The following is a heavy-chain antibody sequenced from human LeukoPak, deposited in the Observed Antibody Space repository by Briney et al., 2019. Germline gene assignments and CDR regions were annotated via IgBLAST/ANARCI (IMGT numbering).Heavy chain of an antibody. CDR2: FDPEDGET. CDR3: ASAPAALLDI. J-gene: IGHJ3*02. D-gene: IGHD2-2*02. V-gene: IGHV1-24*01. Sequence: ASVKVSFKVSGYRLTELSMHCVRQAPGKGLEWMGGFDPEDGETIYAQKFQGRVTMTEDTSTDTAYMELSSLRSEDTAVYYCASAPAALLDIWGQGTMVTVSS. CDR1: GYRLTELS.